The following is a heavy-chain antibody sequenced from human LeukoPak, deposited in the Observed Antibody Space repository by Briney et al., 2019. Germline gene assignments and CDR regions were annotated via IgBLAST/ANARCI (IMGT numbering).Heavy chain of an antibody. J-gene: IGHJ5*02. CDR1: GYTFTSYG. Sequence: ASVKVSCKASGYTFTSYGISWVRQAPGQGPEWMGVISPSGGSTTYAQKFQDRVTLTRDMSTSTDYSELSSLRSEDTAVYYCARDNSVRDEAWWFNPWGQGTLVTVSS. CDR3: ARDNSVRDEAWWFNP. D-gene: IGHD5-24*01. V-gene: IGHV1-46*01. CDR2: ISPSGGST.